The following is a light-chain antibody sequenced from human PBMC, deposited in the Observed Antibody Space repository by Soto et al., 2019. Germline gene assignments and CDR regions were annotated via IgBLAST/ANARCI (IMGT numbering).Light chain of an antibody. CDR2: AAS. CDR3: LQDYNYPP. CDR1: QGIRND. Sequence: AIQMTQSPSSLSASVGDRVTITCRASQGIRNDLGWYQQKPGKAPKLLIYAASSLQSGVPSRFSGIGSGTDFTLTISSLQPEDFATYYCLQDYNYPPFGQGTKVEIK. V-gene: IGKV1-6*01. J-gene: IGKJ1*01.